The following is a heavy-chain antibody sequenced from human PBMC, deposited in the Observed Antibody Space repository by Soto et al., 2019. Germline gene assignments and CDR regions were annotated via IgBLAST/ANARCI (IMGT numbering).Heavy chain of an antibody. Sequence: VGSLRLSCAASGFTFNIYAMSWVRQAPGKGLEWVSAISGSGGGTYYADSVKGRFTISRDNAKNSLYLQMNSLRAEDTAVYYCARGDSSGWYYYYYGMDVWGQGTTVTSP. CDR2: ISGSGGGT. J-gene: IGHJ6*02. V-gene: IGHV3-23*01. CDR1: GFTFNIYA. CDR3: ARGDSSGWYYYYYGMDV. D-gene: IGHD6-19*01.